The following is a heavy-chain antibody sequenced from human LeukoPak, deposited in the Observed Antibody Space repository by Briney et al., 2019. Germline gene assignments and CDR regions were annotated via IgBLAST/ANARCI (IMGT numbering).Heavy chain of an antibody. V-gene: IGHV4-34*01. CDR3: ARSLIVVVPAAMGVYYHGMDV. CDR2: INRSGST. Sequence: SETLSLTCAVYGGSFSGYYWSWIRQPPGKGLEWIGEINRSGSTNYNPSLKSRVTISVDTSKNQFSLKLSSVTAADTAVYYCARSLIVVVPAAMGVYYHGMDVWGKGTTVTVSS. CDR1: GGSFSGYY. D-gene: IGHD2-2*01. J-gene: IGHJ6*04.